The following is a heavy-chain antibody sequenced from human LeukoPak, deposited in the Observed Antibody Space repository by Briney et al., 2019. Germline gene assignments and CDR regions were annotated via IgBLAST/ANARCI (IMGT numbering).Heavy chain of an antibody. D-gene: IGHD5-12*01. V-gene: IGHV3-48*01. CDR3: ARVVGYSGLDFRGPMDV. CDR2: ISSSSSNI. CDR1: GFTFSIYS. J-gene: IGHJ6*03. Sequence: GGSLRLSCAASGFTFSIYSMNWVRQAPGKGLEWVSSISSSSSNIYYADSVKGRFTISRDNAKNPLYLQMNSLRAEDTAVYYCARVVGYSGLDFRGPMDVWGKGTTVTVSS.